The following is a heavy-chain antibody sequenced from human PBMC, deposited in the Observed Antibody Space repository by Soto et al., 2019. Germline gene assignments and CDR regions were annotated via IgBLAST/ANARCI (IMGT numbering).Heavy chain of an antibody. CDR2: IIPILGIA. D-gene: IGHD2-15*01. Sequence: QVQLVQSGAEVKKPGSSVKVSCKASGGTFSSYTISWVRQAPGQGLEWMGRIIPILGIANYAQKFQGRVTITADKSTSTAYMELSSLRSEDTAVYYCARAGGSCSGGSCYSGDNAFDIWGQGTMVTVSS. V-gene: IGHV1-69*02. CDR3: ARAGGSCSGGSCYSGDNAFDI. J-gene: IGHJ3*02. CDR1: GGTFSSYT.